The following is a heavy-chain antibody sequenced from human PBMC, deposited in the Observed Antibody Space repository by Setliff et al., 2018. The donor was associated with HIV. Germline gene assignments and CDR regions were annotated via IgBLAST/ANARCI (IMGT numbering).Heavy chain of an antibody. D-gene: IGHD1-26*01. CDR2: VSSIGNT. V-gene: IGHV4-4*08. CDR1: GISINGYY. CDR3: ARTRAPYFFDF. Sequence: ETLSLTCSVSGISINGYYWSWIRQSPRTRLEWIGYVSSIGNTNYNPSLKSRVTISVDTSKNQFSLQLNSVTAADTAVYFCARTRAPYFFDFWGQGAQVTVSS. J-gene: IGHJ4*02.